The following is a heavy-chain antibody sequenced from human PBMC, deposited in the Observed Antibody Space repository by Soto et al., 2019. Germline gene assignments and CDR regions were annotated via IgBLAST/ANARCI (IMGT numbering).Heavy chain of an antibody. CDR3: ARDAGRYYDSTGYEFDY. CDR2: IYYSGST. D-gene: IGHD3-22*01. CDR1: GGSVSSGSYF. J-gene: IGHJ4*02. V-gene: IGHV4-61*01. Sequence: SETLSLTCTVSGGSVSSGSYFWSWIRQPPGKGLEWIGYIYYSGSTNYNPSLKSRVTISVDTSKNQFSLRLSSVTAADTAVYYCARDAGRYYDSTGYEFDYWGQGTLVTVSS.